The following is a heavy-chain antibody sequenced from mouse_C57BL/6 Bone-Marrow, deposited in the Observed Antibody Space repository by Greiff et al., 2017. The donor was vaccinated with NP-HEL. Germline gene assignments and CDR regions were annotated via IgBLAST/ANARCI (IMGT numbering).Heavy chain of an antibody. J-gene: IGHJ3*01. CDR3: ASPYDYDVAWFAY. V-gene: IGHV5-6*01. CDR2: ISSGGSYT. CDR1: GFTFSSYG. Sequence: EVQRVESGGDLVKPGGSLKLSCAASGFTFSSYGMSWVRQTPDKRLEWVATISSGGSYTYYPDSVKGRFTISRDNAKNTLYLQMCSLKTEDTAMYFCASPYDYDVAWFAYWGQGTLVTLSA. D-gene: IGHD2-4*01.